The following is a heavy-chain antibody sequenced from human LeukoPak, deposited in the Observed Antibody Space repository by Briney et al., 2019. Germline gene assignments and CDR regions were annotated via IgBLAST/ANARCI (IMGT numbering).Heavy chain of an antibody. CDR1: GFMFSDYY. Sequence: PGGSLRLSCAASGFMFSDYYIFWIRQAPGKGLEWVSYISSSGRTIYYADSVKGRFTVCRDNAKNSLDVQMNSLRAEDTAVYYCARGSRPTTSFQYYYYGMDVWGQGTTVTVSS. CDR2: ISSSGRTI. V-gene: IGHV3-11*01. D-gene: IGHD4-11*01. CDR3: ARGSRPTTSFQYYYYGMDV. J-gene: IGHJ6*02.